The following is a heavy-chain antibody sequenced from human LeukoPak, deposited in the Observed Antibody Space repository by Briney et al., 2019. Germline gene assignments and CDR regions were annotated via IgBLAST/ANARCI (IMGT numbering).Heavy chain of an antibody. CDR3: ARGAVRLLLFGDSGRKSKTYFDY. CDR1: GHTFTNYG. V-gene: IGHV1-18*01. D-gene: IGHD3-10*01. CDR2: ISAYNGKT. J-gene: IGHJ4*02. Sequence: VAPVKVSCKASGHTFTNYGISWMRQAPGQGLEWMGWISAYNGKTNYAQKLQGRVTMTTDTSTSTAYMELRSLRSDDTAVYYCARGAVRLLLFGDSGRKSKTYFDYWGQGTLVTVSS.